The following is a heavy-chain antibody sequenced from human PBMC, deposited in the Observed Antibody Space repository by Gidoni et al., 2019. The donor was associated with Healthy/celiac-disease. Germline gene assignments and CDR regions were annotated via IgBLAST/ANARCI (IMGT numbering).Heavy chain of an antibody. CDR1: CGSISSGGYY. CDR2: IYYSGST. J-gene: IGHJ4*02. Sequence: QVQLQESGPGLVQPSPTLSLTCTVSCGSISSGGYYWSWIRQHPGKVLEWIGYIYYSGSTYYNPSLKSRVTISVDTSKNQFSLKLSSVTAADTAVYYCARGRRDLLLPPHFDYWGQGTLVTVSS. D-gene: IGHD3-22*01. CDR3: ARGRRDLLLPPHFDY. V-gene: IGHV4-31*03.